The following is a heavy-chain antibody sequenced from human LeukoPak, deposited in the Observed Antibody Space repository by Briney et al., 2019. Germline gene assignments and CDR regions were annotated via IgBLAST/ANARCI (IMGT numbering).Heavy chain of an antibody. V-gene: IGHV3-15*01. CDR3: CTGVVGGTTD. D-gene: IGHD1-26*01. CDR2: IKSKTDGGTT. J-gene: IGHJ4*02. Sequence: PGGSLRLSCTASGFTFSSYAMSWVRQAPGKGLEWVGRIKSKTDGGTTDYAAPVKGRFSISRDDSKNTLYLQMNSLKTEDTAVYYCCTGVVGGTTDWGQGILVTVSS. CDR1: GFTFSSYA.